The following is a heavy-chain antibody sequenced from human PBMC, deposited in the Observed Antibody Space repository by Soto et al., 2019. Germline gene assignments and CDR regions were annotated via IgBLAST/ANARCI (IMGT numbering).Heavy chain of an antibody. V-gene: IGHV3-23*01. D-gene: IGHD5-18*01. Sequence: GGSLRLSCAASGFTFSSYGMSWVRQAPGKGLEWVSAISGSGGSTYYADSVKGQFTISRDKSKNTLYLQMNSLRAEDTAVYYCAKGEGYSYGYVLDYWGQGTLVTVSS. CDR3: AKGEGYSYGYVLDY. CDR2: ISGSGGST. CDR1: GFTFSSYG. J-gene: IGHJ4*02.